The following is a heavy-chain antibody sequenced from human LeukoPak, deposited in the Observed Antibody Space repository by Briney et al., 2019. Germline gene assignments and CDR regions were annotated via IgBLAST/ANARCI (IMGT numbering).Heavy chain of an antibody. J-gene: IGHJ6*03. D-gene: IGHD5-18*01. CDR2: IIPIFGTA. V-gene: IGHV1-69*06. CDR3: ARVLDTAMVKYYYMDV. Sequence: APVKVSCKASGGTFSSYAISWVRQAPGQGLEWMGGIIPIFGTANYAQKFQGRVTITADKSTSTAYMELSSLRSEDTAVYYCARVLDTAMVKYYYMDVWGKGTTVTVSS. CDR1: GGTFSSYA.